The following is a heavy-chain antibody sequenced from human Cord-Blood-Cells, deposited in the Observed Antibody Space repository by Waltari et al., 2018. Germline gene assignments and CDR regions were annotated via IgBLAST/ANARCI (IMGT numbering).Heavy chain of an antibody. V-gene: IGHV3-23*01. CDR1: GFTFSSYA. D-gene: IGHD3-16*01. CDR3: AKGSDWGTLKYYFDY. Sequence: EVQLLVSGGGLVQPGGSLRLSCAASGFTFSSYAMSWVRQAPGKGLAWVSAISGSGGSTYYADSVKGRFTISRDNSKNTLYLQMNSLRAEDTAVYYCAKGSDWGTLKYYFDYWGQGTLVTVSS. J-gene: IGHJ4*02. CDR2: ISGSGGST.